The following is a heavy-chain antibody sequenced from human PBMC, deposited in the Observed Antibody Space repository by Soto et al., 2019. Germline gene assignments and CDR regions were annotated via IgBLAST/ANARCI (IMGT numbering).Heavy chain of an antibody. J-gene: IGHJ4*02. Sequence: GGSLRLSCVASDFTFTSAWMNWVRLAPGRGLDWVGRIKSKTNGGTSEYAVPVKGRFTISRDDSENTLYLEMNGLKTEDTGVYYCTTGAPYRTNGVCYEAFDYWGQGTLVTVSS. CDR2: IKSKTNGGTS. D-gene: IGHD2-8*01. CDR3: TTGAPYRTNGVCYEAFDY. V-gene: IGHV3-15*07. CDR1: DFTFTSAW.